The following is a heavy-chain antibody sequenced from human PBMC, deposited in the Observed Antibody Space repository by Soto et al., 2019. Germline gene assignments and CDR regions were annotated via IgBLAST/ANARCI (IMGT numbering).Heavy chain of an antibody. V-gene: IGHV4-34*01. CDR2: INHSGST. Sequence: PSETLSLTCAFYVGSFSGYYWSCIRQPPGKGLEWIGEINHSGSTNYNPSLKSRVTISVDTSKNQFSLKLSSVTAADTAVYYCAYARTRLYYFEYWGQGTLVTVSS. D-gene: IGHD1-7*01. CDR3: AYARTRLYYFEY. J-gene: IGHJ4*02. CDR1: VGSFSGYY.